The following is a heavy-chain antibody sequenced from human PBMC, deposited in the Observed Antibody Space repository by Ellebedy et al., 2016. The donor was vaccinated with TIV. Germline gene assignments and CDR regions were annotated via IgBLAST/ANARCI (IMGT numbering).Heavy chain of an antibody. Sequence: ASVKVSCXASGYTFTGYYMHWVRQAPGQGLEWMGWINPNSGGTNYAQKFQGRVTMTRDTSISTAYMELSRLRSDDTAVYYCARNSEIGYCSSTSCYASDPWGQGTLVTVSS. CDR3: ARNSEIGYCSSTSCYASDP. D-gene: IGHD2-2*01. CDR1: GYTFTGYY. V-gene: IGHV1-2*02. J-gene: IGHJ5*02. CDR2: INPNSGGT.